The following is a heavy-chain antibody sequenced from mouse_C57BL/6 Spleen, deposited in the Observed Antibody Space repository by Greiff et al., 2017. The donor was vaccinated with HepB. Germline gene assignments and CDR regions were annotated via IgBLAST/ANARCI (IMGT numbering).Heavy chain of an antibody. Sequence: VQLVESGAELVRPGASVTLSCKASGYTFTDYEMHWVKQTPVHGLEWIGAIDPETGGTAYNQKFKGKAILTADKSSSTAYMELRSLTSEDSAVYYCTRSRYSNYEGRFDYWGQGTTLTVSS. D-gene: IGHD2-5*01. CDR1: GYTFTDYE. CDR2: IDPETGGT. J-gene: IGHJ2*01. CDR3: TRSRYSNYEGRFDY. V-gene: IGHV1-15*01.